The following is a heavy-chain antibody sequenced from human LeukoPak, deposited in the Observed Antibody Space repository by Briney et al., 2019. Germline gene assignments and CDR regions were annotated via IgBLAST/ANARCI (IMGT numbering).Heavy chain of an antibody. J-gene: IGHJ4*02. CDR2: IIPIFGTA. Sequence: ASVKVSCKASGGTFSSYAISWVRQAPGQGLEWMGGIIPIFGTANYAQKFQGRVTITADESTSTAYMELSSLRSEDTAVYYCARGRRGYSGYDLVYWGQGTLVTVSS. CDR3: ARGRRGYSGYDLVY. V-gene: IGHV1-69*13. D-gene: IGHD5-12*01. CDR1: GGTFSSYA.